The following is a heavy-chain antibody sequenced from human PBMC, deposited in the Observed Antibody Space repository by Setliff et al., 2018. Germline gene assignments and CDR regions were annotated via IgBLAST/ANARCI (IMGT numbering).Heavy chain of an antibody. CDR3: AGGRRYDYGWDFDY. CDR1: GYSISSGHY. V-gene: IGHV4-38-2*02. Sequence: TSETLSLTCTVSGYSISSGHYWGWIRQPPGKGLEWIGSISHSGSTYYNPSLRSRVTISLDTSKNQFSPKLTSVTAADTAVNYCAGGRRYDYGWDFDYWGQGTLVTVSS. CDR2: ISHSGST. J-gene: IGHJ4*02. D-gene: IGHD4-17*01.